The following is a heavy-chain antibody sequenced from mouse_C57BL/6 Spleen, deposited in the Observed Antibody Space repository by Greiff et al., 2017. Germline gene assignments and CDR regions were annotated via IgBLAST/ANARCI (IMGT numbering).Heavy chain of an antibody. D-gene: IGHD2-4*01. CDR3: ARSGAYDYGSDY. CDR1: GYTFTSYW. V-gene: IGHV1-50*01. J-gene: IGHJ2*01. Sequence: VKQSCKASGYTFTSYWMQWVKQRPGQGLEWIGEIDPSDSYTNYNQKFKGKATLTVDTSSSTAYMQLSSLTSEDAAVYYCARSGAYDYGSDYWGQGTTLTVSS. CDR2: IDPSDSYT.